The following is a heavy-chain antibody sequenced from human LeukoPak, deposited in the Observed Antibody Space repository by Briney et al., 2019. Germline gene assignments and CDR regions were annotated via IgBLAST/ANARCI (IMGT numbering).Heavy chain of an antibody. D-gene: IGHD4-11*01. Sequence: ASVKVSCKASGGTFSSYAISWVRQAPGQGLEWMGGIIPIFGTANYAQKFQGRVTITADKSTSTAYMELSSLRSEDTAVYYCARVEGDDYSNYYFDYWGQGTLVTVSS. CDR3: ARVEGDDYSNYYFDY. J-gene: IGHJ4*02. CDR2: IIPIFGTA. CDR1: GGTFSSYA. V-gene: IGHV1-69*06.